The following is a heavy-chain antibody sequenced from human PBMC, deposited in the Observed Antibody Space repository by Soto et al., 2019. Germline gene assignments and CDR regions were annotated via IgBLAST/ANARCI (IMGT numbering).Heavy chain of an antibody. Sequence: PSETLSLTCAVYGGSFSGYYWSWIRQPPGKGLEWIGEINHSGSTNYNPSLKSRVTISVDTSKNQFSLKLSSVTAADTAVYYCALGLHLGELSHNWFDPWGQGTLVTVS. D-gene: IGHD3-16*02. CDR2: INHSGST. J-gene: IGHJ5*02. V-gene: IGHV4-34*01. CDR3: ALGLHLGELSHNWFDP. CDR1: GGSFSGYY.